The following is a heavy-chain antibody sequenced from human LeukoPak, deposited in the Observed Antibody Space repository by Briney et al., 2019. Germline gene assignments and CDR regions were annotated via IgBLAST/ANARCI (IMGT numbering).Heavy chain of an antibody. J-gene: IGHJ4*02. Sequence: PGGSLRLSCVVSGFTFSSSWMNWLRQAPGKGLEWVASIKADGSDKYYVDSVTGRFTIPRDNAKKSLYLQMNSLRVDDTAVYYCGNVEWGQGIVVTVSS. V-gene: IGHV3-7*01. CDR1: GFTFSSSW. CDR3: GNVE. CDR2: IKADGSDK.